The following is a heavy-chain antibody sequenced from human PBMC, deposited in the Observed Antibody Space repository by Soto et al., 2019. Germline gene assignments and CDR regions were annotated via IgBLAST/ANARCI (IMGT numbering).Heavy chain of an antibody. J-gene: IGHJ4*02. D-gene: IGHD6-25*01. CDR1: GCIFSSYW. CDR3: ARLRRLAD. V-gene: IGHV3-7*05. CDR2: IKQDGSER. Sequence: EVQLVESGGDLVQPGRSLRLSCGASGCIFSSYWMSWVRQAPGKGLEWVANIKQDGSERNYLDSVKGRFTISRDNAKNSLYLLMDSLRAEDTGVYYCARLRRLADWGQGTLVTVSS.